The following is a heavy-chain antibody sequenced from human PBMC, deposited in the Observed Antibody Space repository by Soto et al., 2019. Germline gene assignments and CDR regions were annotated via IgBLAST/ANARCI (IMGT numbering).Heavy chain of an antibody. J-gene: IGHJ5*02. D-gene: IGHD6-13*01. CDR3: ARRYSSSWSGFDP. Sequence: GSLSLSCVASVFTLSTYWMSWVRQGPGKGLEWVANIKQDGSEKYYVDSVKGRFTISRDNAKNSLFLQMNSLRAEDTAVYYCARRYSSSWSGFDPWGQGTLVTVSS. CDR2: IKQDGSEK. CDR1: VFTLSTYW. V-gene: IGHV3-7*01.